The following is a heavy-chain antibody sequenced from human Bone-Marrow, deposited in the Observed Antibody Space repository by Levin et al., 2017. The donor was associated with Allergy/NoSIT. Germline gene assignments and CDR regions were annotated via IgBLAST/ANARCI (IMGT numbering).Heavy chain of an antibody. D-gene: IGHD1-26*01. CDR3: AVGMNGHFYHYMDV. CDR2: IYGSGST. J-gene: IGHJ6*03. CDR1: GDSIRHFY. V-gene: IGHV4-59*03. Sequence: SETLSLTCTVSGDSIRHFYWSWIRQPPGKGLEWIGYIYGSGSTNYNPSLKSRVTVSEDMSKNQLSLQVRSVTAADTAVYYCAVGMNGHFYHYMDVWGTGTTVTVSS.